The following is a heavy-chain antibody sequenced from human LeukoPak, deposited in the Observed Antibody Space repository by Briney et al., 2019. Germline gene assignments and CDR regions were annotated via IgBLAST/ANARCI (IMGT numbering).Heavy chain of an antibody. CDR1: GGSISSYY. V-gene: IGHV4-59*01. Sequence: SETLSLTCTVSGGSISSYYWSWIRQPPGKGLEWIGYIYYSGSTNYNPSLKSRVTISVDTSKNQFSLRLSSVTAADTAVYYCASTPYDRYYFDYWGQGTLVTVSS. CDR3: ASTPYDRYYFDY. D-gene: IGHD3-22*01. J-gene: IGHJ4*02. CDR2: IYYSGST.